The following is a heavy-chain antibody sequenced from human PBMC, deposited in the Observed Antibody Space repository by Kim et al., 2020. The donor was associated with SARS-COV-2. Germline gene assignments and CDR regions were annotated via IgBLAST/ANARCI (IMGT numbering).Heavy chain of an antibody. Sequence: GGSLRLSCIASGFTFSNFWMAWVRQAPGKGLEWVANMNLGGSEKGYADSMKGRFTISRDDAKKSVSLQMNSLRVEDTAVYYCATTGVRSAYDHWGQGTPVTVPS. J-gene: IGHJ1*01. CDR3: ATTGVRSAYDH. V-gene: IGHV3-7*03. CDR2: MNLGGSEK. D-gene: IGHD7-27*01. CDR1: GFTFSNFW.